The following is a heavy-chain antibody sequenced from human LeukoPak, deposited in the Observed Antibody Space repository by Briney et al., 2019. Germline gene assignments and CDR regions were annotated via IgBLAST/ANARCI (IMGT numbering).Heavy chain of an antibody. J-gene: IGHJ6*02. CDR3: ARDQPDEWLLSKYYYYGMDV. V-gene: IGHV3-11*01. CDR2: ISSSGSTI. Sequence: GGSLRLSCAASGFTFSDYYMSWIRQAPGKGLERVSYISSSGSTIYYADSVKGRFTISRDNAKNSLYLQMNSLRAEDTAVYYCARDQPDEWLLSKYYYYGMDVWGQGTTVTVSS. CDR1: GFTFSDYY. D-gene: IGHD3-3*01.